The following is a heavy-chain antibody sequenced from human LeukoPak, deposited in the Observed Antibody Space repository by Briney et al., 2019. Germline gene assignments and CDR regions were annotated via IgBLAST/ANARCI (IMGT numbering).Heavy chain of an antibody. CDR3: ARGDTVMAPYFDY. CDR2: TYYRSKWYS. J-gene: IGHJ4*02. V-gene: IGHV6-1*01. D-gene: IGHD5-18*01. Sequence: SQTLSLTCAISGDIVSSNSAAWNWIRQSPSGGLEWLGRTYYRSKWYSDYAVSVKSRITINPDTSKNQFSLQLNSVTPEDTAVYYCARGDTVMAPYFDYWGQGTLVTVSS. CDR1: GDIVSSNSAA.